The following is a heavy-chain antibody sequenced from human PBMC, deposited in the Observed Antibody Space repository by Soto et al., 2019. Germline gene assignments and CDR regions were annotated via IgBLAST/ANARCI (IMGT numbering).Heavy chain of an antibody. CDR2: ISGSGGST. CDR3: ARDRHSSGWSDGFDM. Sequence: ETLSLTCTVSGGSISSGGYYWSWVRQAPGKGLEWVSAISGSGGSTYYADSVKGRFTISRDNSKNTLYLQMNSLRAEDTAVYYCARDRHSSGWSDGFDMWGQGTVVTVSS. D-gene: IGHD6-19*01. V-gene: IGHV3-23*01. J-gene: IGHJ3*02. CDR1: GGSISSGGYY.